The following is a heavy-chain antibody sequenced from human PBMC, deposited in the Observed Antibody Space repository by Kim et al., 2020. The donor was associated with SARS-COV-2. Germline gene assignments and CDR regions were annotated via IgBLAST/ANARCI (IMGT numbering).Heavy chain of an antibody. CDR3: ASGYSYGLPYYFDY. Sequence: SVKVSCKASGGTFSSCAISWVRQAPGQGLEWMGRIIPILGIANYAQKFQGRVTITADKSTSTAYMELSSLRSEDTAVYYCASGYSYGLPYYFDYWGQGTLVTVSS. CDR1: GGTFSSCA. CDR2: IIPILGIA. J-gene: IGHJ4*02. D-gene: IGHD5-18*01. V-gene: IGHV1-69*04.